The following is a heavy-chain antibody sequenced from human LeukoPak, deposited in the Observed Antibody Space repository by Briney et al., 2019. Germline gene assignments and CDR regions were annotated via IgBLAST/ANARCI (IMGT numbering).Heavy chain of an antibody. V-gene: IGHV3-30*02. D-gene: IGHD6-13*01. CDR3: ASPYSSSWYYFDY. Sequence: RSGGSLRLSCAASGFTFSNAWMSWVRQAPGKGLGWVAFIRYDGSNKYYADSVKGRFTISRDNSKNTLYLQMNSLRAEDTAVYYCASPYSSSWYYFDYWGQGTLVTVS. CDR2: IRYDGSNK. J-gene: IGHJ4*02. CDR1: GFTFSNAW.